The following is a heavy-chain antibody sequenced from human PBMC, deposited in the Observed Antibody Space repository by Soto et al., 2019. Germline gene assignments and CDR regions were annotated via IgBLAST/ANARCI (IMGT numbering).Heavy chain of an antibody. CDR2: IYHSGST. Sequence: QLQLQESGSGLVKPSQTLSLTCAVSGGSISSGGSSWSWIRQPPGKGLEWIGYIYHSGSTYYNPSLKSRVTISVDRSMNQFSLKLSSVTAADTAVYYCARAGDSSGPVALGYWGQGTLVTVSS. CDR1: GGSISSGGSS. V-gene: IGHV4-30-2*01. D-gene: IGHD6-19*01. CDR3: ARAGDSSGPVALGY. J-gene: IGHJ4*02.